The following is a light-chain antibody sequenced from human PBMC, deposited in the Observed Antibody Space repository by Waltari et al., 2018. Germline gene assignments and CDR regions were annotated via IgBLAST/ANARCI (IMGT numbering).Light chain of an antibody. CDR2: WAS. Sequence: DIVMTQSPDPLAVSLGERATINCKSSQSVLYISHNKNYLAWYQQKPGQPPKLLIYWASTRESWVPDRFSGSGSGTDFTLTISSLQAEDVAVYYCQQYYSTPPTFGQGTKVEIK. CDR3: QQYYSTPPT. CDR1: QSVLYISHNKNY. J-gene: IGKJ1*01. V-gene: IGKV4-1*01.